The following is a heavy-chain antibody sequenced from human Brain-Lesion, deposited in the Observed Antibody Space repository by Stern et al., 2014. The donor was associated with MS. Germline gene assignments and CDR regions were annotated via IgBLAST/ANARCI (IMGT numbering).Heavy chain of an antibody. CDR2: INPKSGGT. V-gene: IGHV1-2*04. CDR3: ATYYYDSTGYNDF. D-gene: IGHD3-22*01. CDR1: GYTFTGYY. J-gene: IGHJ4*02. Sequence: VQLVESEAEVKKPGASVKVSCKASGYTFTGYYMHWVRQAPGQGLERMGWINPKSGGTNYAQKFQRWVTMTRDTSINTAYMELSRLRSDDTAVYYCATYYYDSTGYNDFWGQGTLVTVSS.